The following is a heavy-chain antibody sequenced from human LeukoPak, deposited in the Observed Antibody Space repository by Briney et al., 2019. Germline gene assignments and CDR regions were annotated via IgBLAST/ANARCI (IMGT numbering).Heavy chain of an antibody. J-gene: IGHJ4*02. CDR2: IYSGGST. V-gene: IGHV3-53*01. Sequence: PGGSLRLSCAASGFTVSSYYMSWVRKPPGKGLEWVSIIYSGGSTYHADSVKGRFTISRDNSKNTLYLQMNSLRAEDTAVYYCARAQDTAMVYYFDSWGQGTLVTVSS. CDR3: ARAQDTAMVYYFDS. CDR1: GFTVSSYY. D-gene: IGHD5-18*01.